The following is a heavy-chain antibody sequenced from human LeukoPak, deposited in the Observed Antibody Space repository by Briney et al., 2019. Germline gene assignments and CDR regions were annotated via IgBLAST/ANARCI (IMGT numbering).Heavy chain of an antibody. J-gene: IGHJ5*02. CDR2: ISGSGGST. D-gene: IGHD6-19*01. CDR1: GFTFSSYA. V-gene: IGHV3-23*01. CDR3: AKNGIAVAGTSNWFDP. Sequence: GGSLRLSCAASGFTFSSYAMSWVRQAPGKGLEWVSAISGSGGSTYYADSVKGRFTISRDNSKNTLYLQMNSLRAEDTAVYYCAKNGIAVAGTSNWFDPWGQGTLVTVSS.